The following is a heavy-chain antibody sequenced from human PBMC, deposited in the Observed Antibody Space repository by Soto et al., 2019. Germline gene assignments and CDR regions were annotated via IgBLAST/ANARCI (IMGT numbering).Heavy chain of an antibody. CDR2: LSSGSFYI. CDR3: ASEANTIYAPHGLDV. D-gene: IGHD3-3*01. Sequence: RGSLRLSCAVSGFSFDSYSMSWVRQAPGQGLEWLASLSSGSFYIFHADSIRGRFTISRDDAKTLLFLQMNSLTIEDTATYYCASEANTIYAPHGLDVWGQGTAVTVSS. J-gene: IGHJ6*02. V-gene: IGHV3-21*01. CDR1: GFSFDSYS.